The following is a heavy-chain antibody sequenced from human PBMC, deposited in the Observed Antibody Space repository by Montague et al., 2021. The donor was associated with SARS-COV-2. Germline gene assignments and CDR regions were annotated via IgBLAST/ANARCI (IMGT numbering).Heavy chain of an antibody. V-gene: IGHV4-34*01. CDR2: IYHTGST. CDR1: GESFSGHY. D-gene: IGHD2-2*01. J-gene: IGHJ2*01. CDR3: ARPRRPYCSSTSCPNWYFDL. Sequence: SETRSLTCAVYGESFSGHYWTWIRQPPGKGLEWIGEIYHTGSTNYNPSLKSRVTISVDTSKNQFSLKLSSVTAADTAVYYCARPRRPYCSSTSCPNWYFDLWGRGTLVTVSS.